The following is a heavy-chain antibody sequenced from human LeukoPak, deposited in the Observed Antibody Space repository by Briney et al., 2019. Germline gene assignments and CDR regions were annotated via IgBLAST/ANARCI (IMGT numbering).Heavy chain of an antibody. Sequence: HGESLKISCKGSGYSFTTYWIGWVRQMPGKGLEWMGIIYPGDSDTRYSPSFQGQVTISADKSISTAYLQWSSLKASDTAMYYCARPLMYSSDWYGLGYWGQGTLVTVSS. CDR1: GYSFTTYW. CDR2: IYPGDSDT. V-gene: IGHV5-51*01. J-gene: IGHJ4*02. CDR3: ARPLMYSSDWYGLGY. D-gene: IGHD6-19*01.